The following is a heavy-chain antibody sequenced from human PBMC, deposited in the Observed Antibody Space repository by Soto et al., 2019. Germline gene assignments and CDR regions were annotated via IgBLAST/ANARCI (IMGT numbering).Heavy chain of an antibody. CDR2: ISSSSSYI. V-gene: IGHV3-21*01. D-gene: IGHD2-8*01. J-gene: IGHJ4*02. CDR1: GFTFSSYS. Sequence: EVQLVESGGGLVKPGGSLRLSCAASGFTFSSYSMNWVRQAPGKGPEWVSSISSSSSYIYYADSVKGRFTISRDNAKNSLYLQMTSLRAEDTAVYYCARDRNGRADYWGQGTLVTVSS. CDR3: ARDRNGRADY.